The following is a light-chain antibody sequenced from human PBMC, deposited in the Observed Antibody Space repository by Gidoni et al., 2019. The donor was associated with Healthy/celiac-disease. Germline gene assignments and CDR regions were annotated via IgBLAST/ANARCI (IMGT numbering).Light chain of an antibody. Sequence: DIQMPQSPSSLSASVGDRVTITCRASQCISNYFAWYQQKPGKVPKLLIYAASTLQSGVPSRFSGSGSGTDFTLTISSLQPEDVATYYCQKYNSAPWTFGQGTKVEIK. J-gene: IGKJ1*01. CDR3: QKYNSAPWT. CDR1: QCISNY. CDR2: AAS. V-gene: IGKV1-27*01.